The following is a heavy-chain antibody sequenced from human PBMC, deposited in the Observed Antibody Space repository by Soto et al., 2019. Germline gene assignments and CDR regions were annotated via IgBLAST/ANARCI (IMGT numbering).Heavy chain of an antibody. CDR2: INPKSGVT. Sequence: QVQLVQSGAEVKKPGASVKVSCKASGYSFTDYHIHWVRQAPGQGLEWLGRINPKSGVTSTAQKFQGRVTMTTDPSLSPVAMELTRLTSDDTAIYYCARGDSTDCSNGVCSFFYNHDMDVWGQGTTVTVSS. CDR1: GYSFTDYH. D-gene: IGHD2-8*01. V-gene: IGHV1-2*06. CDR3: ARGDSTDCSNGVCSFFYNHDMDV. J-gene: IGHJ6*02.